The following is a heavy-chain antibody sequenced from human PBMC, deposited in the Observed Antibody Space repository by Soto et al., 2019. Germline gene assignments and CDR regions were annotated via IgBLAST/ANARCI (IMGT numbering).Heavy chain of an antibody. V-gene: IGHV4-31*03. CDR3: AGSYVDYYYYGMDV. J-gene: IGHJ6*02. Sequence: PSETLSLTCTVPGGSISSGGYYWSWIRQHPGKGLEWIGYIYYSGSTYYNPSLKSRVTISVDTSKNQFSLKLSSVTAADTAVYYCAGSYVDYYYYGMDVWGQGTTVTVSS. CDR2: IYYSGST. CDR1: GGSISSGGYY. D-gene: IGHD3-10*01.